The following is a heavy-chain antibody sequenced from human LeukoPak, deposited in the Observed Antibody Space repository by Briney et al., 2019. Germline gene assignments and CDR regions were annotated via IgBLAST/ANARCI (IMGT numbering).Heavy chain of an antibody. V-gene: IGHV1-8*01. Sequence: ASVKVSCKASGYTFASYDINWVRQATGQGLEWMGWMNPNSGNTGYAQKFQGRVTVTRNTSISTAYMELSSLRSEDTAVYYCARYSGYDPMSYWGQGTLVTVSS. CDR1: GYTFASYD. CDR2: MNPNSGNT. J-gene: IGHJ4*02. CDR3: ARYSGYDPMSY. D-gene: IGHD5-12*01.